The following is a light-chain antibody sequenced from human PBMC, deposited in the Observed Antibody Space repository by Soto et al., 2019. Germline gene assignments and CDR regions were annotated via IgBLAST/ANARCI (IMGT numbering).Light chain of an antibody. CDR2: GAS. CDR1: QSVSSSW. V-gene: IGKV3-20*01. Sequence: EIVLTQSPGTLSLSPGERATLSCRASQSVSSSWLAWYQQKPVQAPRLLISGASSRATGIPDRFSGSGSGTDFTLTISRLEPEDFAVYYCQQYGSPPGTFGQGTKVEVK. J-gene: IGKJ1*01. CDR3: QQYGSPPGT.